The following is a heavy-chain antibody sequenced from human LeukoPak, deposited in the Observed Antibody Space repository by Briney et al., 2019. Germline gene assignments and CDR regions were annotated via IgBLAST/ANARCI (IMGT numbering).Heavy chain of an antibody. CDR3: GRALFVQVRLWYFDF. J-gene: IGHJ4*02. D-gene: IGHD2-21*01. CDR2: ITSEAYHGTK. Sequence: GGSLRLSCTGSGFNFGDFAVNWVRQAPGKGLEWVSFITSEAYHGTKEYAASVRGRFIISRDDIRSVAYLQMNSLQAEDTAVYYCGRALFVQVRLWYFDFWGQGTLVTVSS. V-gene: IGHV3-49*04. CDR1: GFNFGDFA.